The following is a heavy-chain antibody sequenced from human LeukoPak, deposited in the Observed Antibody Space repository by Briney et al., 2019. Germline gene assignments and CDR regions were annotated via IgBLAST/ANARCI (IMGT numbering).Heavy chain of an antibody. Sequence: SQTLSLTCTVSGGSISSGSYYWSWIRQPPGKGLGWIGYIYYSGSTNYNPSLKSRVTISVDTSKNQFSLKLSSVTAADTAVYYCARVYYDFWSGHRTNYYMDVWGKGTTVTVSS. CDR1: GGSISSGSYY. J-gene: IGHJ6*03. D-gene: IGHD3-3*01. CDR3: ARVYYDFWSGHRTNYYMDV. V-gene: IGHV4-61*01. CDR2: IYYSGST.